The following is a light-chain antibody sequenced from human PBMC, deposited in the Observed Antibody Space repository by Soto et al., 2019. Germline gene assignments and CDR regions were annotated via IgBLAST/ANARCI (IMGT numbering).Light chain of an antibody. CDR1: QSVNTF. Sequence: EIVLTQSPATLSLSPGERATLSCRASQSVNTFLAWYQQKPDQAPRLLISDASNRATGIPARFSGSGSGTDFTLTISSLEPEDVAVYYCQQRFNWPGLTFGGGTKVEIK. CDR3: QQRFNWPGLT. J-gene: IGKJ4*01. V-gene: IGKV3-11*01. CDR2: DAS.